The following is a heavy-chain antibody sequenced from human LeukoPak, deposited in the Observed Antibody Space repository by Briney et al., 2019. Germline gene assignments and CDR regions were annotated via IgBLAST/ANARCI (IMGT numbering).Heavy chain of an antibody. V-gene: IGHV4-61*01. Sequence: PSETLSLTCTVSGGSVSSGSYYWRWIRQPPGKGLEWIGYIYYSGSTNYNPSLKSRVTISVDTSKNQFSLKLSSVTAADTAVYYCAREVLPYNWNDVYWCQGTLVTVSS. D-gene: IGHD1-20*01. J-gene: IGHJ4*02. CDR2: IYYSGST. CDR1: GGSVSSGSYY. CDR3: AREVLPYNWNDVY.